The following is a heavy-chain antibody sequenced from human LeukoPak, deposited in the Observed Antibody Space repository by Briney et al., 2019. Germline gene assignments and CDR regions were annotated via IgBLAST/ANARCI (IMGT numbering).Heavy chain of an antibody. Sequence: SETLSLTCAVYGGSFSGYYWSWIRQPPGKGLEWIGYIYYSGSTYYNPSLKSRVTISVDTSKNQFSLKLSSVTAADTAVYYCARGLSPWGQGTLVTVSS. CDR2: IYYSGST. V-gene: IGHV4-30-4*08. J-gene: IGHJ5*02. CDR3: ARGLSP. CDR1: GGSFSGYY.